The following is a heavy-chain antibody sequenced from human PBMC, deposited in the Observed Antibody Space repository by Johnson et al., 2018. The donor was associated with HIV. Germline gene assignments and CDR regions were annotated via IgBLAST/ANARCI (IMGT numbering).Heavy chain of an antibody. J-gene: IGHJ3*02. D-gene: IGHD5-24*01. Sequence: QVQLVESGGGLVKPGGSLRLSCAASGITFSDYYMSWIRQAPGKGLEWVSYISSSGNTIYYADSVPGRFTVSRDNSKNTLYLQMNSLRGEDTAVYYCARGSQEMVTIWNAFDIWGQGTMVTVSS. CDR3: ARGSQEMVTIWNAFDI. CDR1: GITFSDYY. V-gene: IGHV3-11*04. CDR2: ISSSGNTI.